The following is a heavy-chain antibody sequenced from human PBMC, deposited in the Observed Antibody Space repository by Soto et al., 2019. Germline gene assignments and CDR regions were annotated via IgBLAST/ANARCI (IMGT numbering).Heavy chain of an antibody. J-gene: IGHJ4*02. V-gene: IGHV4-31*03. CDR2: VYYSGST. Sequence: SETLSLTCTVSGGSISSGGYYWSWIRQHPGKGLEWIGYVYYSGSTYYNPSLKSRVTISVDTSKNQFSLKLSSVTAADTAVYYCARGRGGNRRHIFDYWGQGTLVTASS. D-gene: IGHD2-15*01. CDR3: ARGRGGNRRHIFDY. CDR1: GGSISSGGYY.